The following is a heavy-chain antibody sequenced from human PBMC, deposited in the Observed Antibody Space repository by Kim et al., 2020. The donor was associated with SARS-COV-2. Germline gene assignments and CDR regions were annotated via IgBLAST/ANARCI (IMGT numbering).Heavy chain of an antibody. J-gene: IGHJ4*02. CDR3: AGDIGYCSGGSCDY. D-gene: IGHD2-15*01. CDR2: ISYDGSNK. V-gene: IGHV3-33*05. CDR1: GFTFSSYG. Sequence: GGSLRLSCAASGFTFSSYGMHWVRQAPGKGLEWVAVISYDGSNKYYADSVKGRFTISRDNSKNTLYLQMNSLRAEDTAVYYCAGDIGYCSGGSCDYWGQGSLVTFS.